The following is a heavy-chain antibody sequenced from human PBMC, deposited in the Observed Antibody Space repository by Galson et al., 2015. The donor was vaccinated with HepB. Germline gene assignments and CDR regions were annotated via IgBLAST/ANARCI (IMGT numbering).Heavy chain of an antibody. CDR2: INANGGST. V-gene: IGHV3-23*01. D-gene: IGHD6-19*01. CDR1: GFTFSTYG. Sequence: SLRLSCAASGFTFSTYGMSWVRQAPGKGLEWVSGINANGGSTYYADSVKGRFTVSRDNSKNALYLQVNSLRAEDTAVYYCARQNPLPDSGHYYYYMDVWGKGTTVTVSS. J-gene: IGHJ6*03. CDR3: ARQNPLPDSGHYYYYMDV.